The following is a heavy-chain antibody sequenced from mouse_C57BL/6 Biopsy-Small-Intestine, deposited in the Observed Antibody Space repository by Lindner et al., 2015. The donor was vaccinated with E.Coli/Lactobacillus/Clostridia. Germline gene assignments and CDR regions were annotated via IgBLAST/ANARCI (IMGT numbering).Heavy chain of an antibody. CDR2: INPSNGVT. CDR3: ATYGYDFDY. J-gene: IGHJ2*01. V-gene: IGHV1-53*01. Sequence: VQLQESGTELVKPGASVNLSCKASGYTFTNYWMHWMKQRPGQGLEWIGNINPSNGVTNYNEKFRTRATLTVDKSSTTAYMQLSSLASEDSAVYFCATYGYDFDYWGQGTTLTVSS. D-gene: IGHD2-2*01. CDR1: GYTFTNYW.